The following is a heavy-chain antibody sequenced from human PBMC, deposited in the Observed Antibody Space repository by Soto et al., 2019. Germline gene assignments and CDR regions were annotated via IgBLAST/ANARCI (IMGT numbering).Heavy chain of an antibody. Sequence: QVQLVESGGGVVQPGRSLRLSCAASGFTFSSYGMHWVRQAPGKGLEWVSVISYDGSNKYYADSVKGRFTISRDNTKNKRYLQMSSVRTQETALYYYSKDGSSGWPLYYGLDDWGQGTTVTVAS. V-gene: IGHV3-30*18. D-gene: IGHD6-19*01. CDR1: GFTFSSYG. J-gene: IGHJ6*02. CDR2: ISYDGSNK. CDR3: SKDGSSGWPLYYGLDD.